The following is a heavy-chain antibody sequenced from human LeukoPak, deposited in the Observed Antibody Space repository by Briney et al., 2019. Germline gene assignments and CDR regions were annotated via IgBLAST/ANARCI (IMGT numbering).Heavy chain of an antibody. J-gene: IGHJ4*02. Sequence: PGGSLRLSCAASGITVSTNYMSWVRQAPGKGLEWVSIAFSDGRTFYADSVKGRFTISGDSSKNTVFLQMNSLRAEDTAVYYCARGDFDYWGQGTLVTVSS. CDR1: GITVSTNY. CDR3: ARGDFDY. CDR2: AFSDGRT. V-gene: IGHV3-53*01.